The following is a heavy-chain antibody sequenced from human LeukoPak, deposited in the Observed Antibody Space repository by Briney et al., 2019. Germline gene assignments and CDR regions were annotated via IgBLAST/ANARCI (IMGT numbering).Heavy chain of an antibody. V-gene: IGHV4-34*01. CDR2: INHSGGT. Sequence: SETLSLTCAVYGGSFSGYYWSWIRQPPGKGLEWIGEINHSGGTNYNPSLKSRVTISVDTSKNQFSLKLSSVTAADTAVYYCARGLRRYCSSTSCPYYFDYWGQGTLVTVSS. CDR1: GGSFSGYY. J-gene: IGHJ4*02. CDR3: ARGLRRYCSSTSCPYYFDY. D-gene: IGHD2-2*01.